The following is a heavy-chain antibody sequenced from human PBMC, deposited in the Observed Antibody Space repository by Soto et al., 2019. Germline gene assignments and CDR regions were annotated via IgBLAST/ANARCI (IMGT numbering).Heavy chain of an antibody. J-gene: IGHJ4*02. CDR3: ARRTVNIRTFYSGLKTHCFDY. Sequence: QLQLQESGPGLVKPSETLSLTCAVSGGSISSSSYYWGWIRQPPGKGLEWIGSIYYSGSTYYTPSRQSRVAISVVTSKNQFSLKLNSVTAADTAVYYCARRTVNIRTFYSGLKTHCFDYWGQGTLVTVSS. CDR2: IYYSGST. CDR1: GGSISSSSYY. V-gene: IGHV4-39*01. D-gene: IGHD6-19*01.